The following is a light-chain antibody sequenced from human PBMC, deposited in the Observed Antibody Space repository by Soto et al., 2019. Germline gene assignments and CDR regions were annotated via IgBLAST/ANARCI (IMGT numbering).Light chain of an antibody. CDR3: QQRSNGLT. J-gene: IGKJ4*01. V-gene: IGKV3-15*01. CDR1: QSVSSN. CDR2: GAY. Sequence: EIVMTNSPATLSVSPGERATLSCSSSQSVSSNLAWYQQKPGQAPRLLIYGAYTRATGITARFSGSGSGTEFTLTISSLQSEDFAVYYCQQRSNGLTCGGGTKG.